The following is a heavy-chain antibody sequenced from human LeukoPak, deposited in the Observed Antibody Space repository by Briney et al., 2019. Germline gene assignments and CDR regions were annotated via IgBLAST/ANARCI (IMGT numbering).Heavy chain of an antibody. Sequence: PGKSLRLSCAASGFTFSSYAMHWVRQAPGKGLEWVAVLSYDGSNTYHADSVKGRFTISRDNSKNTLYLQMNSLRPEDTAVYYCARVPGIAATAYYYYAMDDWGQGTTVTVSS. CDR2: LSYDGSNT. CDR3: ARVPGIAATAYYYYAMDD. D-gene: IGHD6-13*01. J-gene: IGHJ6*02. CDR1: GFTFSSYA. V-gene: IGHV3-30-3*01.